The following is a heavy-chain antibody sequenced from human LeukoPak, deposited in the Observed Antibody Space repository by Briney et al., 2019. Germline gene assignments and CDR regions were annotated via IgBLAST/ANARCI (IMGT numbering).Heavy chain of an antibody. CDR2: IYYSGST. CDR1: GGSISSYF. D-gene: IGHD2-2*01. V-gene: IGHV4-39*01. Sequence: SETLSLTCTVSGGSISSYFWGWIRQPPGKGLEWIGSIYYSGSTYYNPSLKSRVTLSVDTSKNQFSLKLTSVTAADTAVYYCARLCSSNSCLIDYWGQGTLVTVSS. CDR3: ARLCSSNSCLIDY. J-gene: IGHJ4*02.